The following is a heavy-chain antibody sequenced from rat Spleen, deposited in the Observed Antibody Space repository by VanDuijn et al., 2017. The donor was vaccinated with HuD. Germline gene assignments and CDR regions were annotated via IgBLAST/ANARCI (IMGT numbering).Heavy chain of an antibody. V-gene: IGHV5-27*01. CDR2: ISYAGGST. J-gene: IGHJ3*01. D-gene: IGHD1-5*01. CDR3: TTERYPPFAY. Sequence: EVQLVETGGGLVQPGRSLKLSCVASGFTFSNYGMAWVRQAPKKGLEWVAYISYAGGSTYYRDSVKGRFTISRDNAKSTLYLQMDSLRSEDTATYYCTTERYPPFAYWGQGTLVTVSS. CDR1: GFTFSNYG.